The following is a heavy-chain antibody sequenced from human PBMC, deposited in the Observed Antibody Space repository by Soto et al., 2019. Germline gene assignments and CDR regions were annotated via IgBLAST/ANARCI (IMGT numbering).Heavy chain of an antibody. J-gene: IGHJ4*02. CDR1: GGTFSSYA. Sequence: SVKVSCKASGGTFSSYAISWVRQAPGQGLEWMGGIIPIFGTANYAQKFQGRVTITADESTSTAYMELSSLRAEDTAVYYCARAPYGSGSSYYFDDWGQGTLVTVSS. V-gene: IGHV1-69*13. D-gene: IGHD3-10*01. CDR3: ARAPYGSGSSYYFDD. CDR2: IIPIFGTA.